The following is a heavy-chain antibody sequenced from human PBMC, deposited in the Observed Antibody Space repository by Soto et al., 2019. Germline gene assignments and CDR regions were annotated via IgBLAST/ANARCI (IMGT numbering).Heavy chain of an antibody. J-gene: IGHJ4*02. CDR2: IHNSGTS. Sequence: LSLICTVSDDTSTSYYWAWIRQAPGKGLECIGHIHNSGTSTHNPSLNGRVTISIDKSKNHFSLKLTSLTAADTAVYFCARVLGRGWYCHDYWGQGTLVNVSS. D-gene: IGHD6-19*01. CDR3: ARVLGRGWYCHDY. V-gene: IGHV4-59*12. CDR1: DDTSTSYY.